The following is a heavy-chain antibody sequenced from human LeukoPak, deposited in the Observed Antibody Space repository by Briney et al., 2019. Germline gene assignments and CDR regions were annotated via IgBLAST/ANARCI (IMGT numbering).Heavy chain of an antibody. V-gene: IGHV3-30*18. D-gene: IGHD3-10*01. CDR1: GFTFSSYG. CDR3: AKDGSGSGYNWFDP. J-gene: IGHJ5*02. CDR2: ISYDGSNK. Sequence: PGGSLRLSCAASGFTFSSYGMHWVRQAPGKGLEWVAVISYDGSNKYYADSVKGRFTISRDNSKNTLYLQMNSLRAEDTAVYYCAKDGSGSGYNWFDPWGQGTLVTVSS.